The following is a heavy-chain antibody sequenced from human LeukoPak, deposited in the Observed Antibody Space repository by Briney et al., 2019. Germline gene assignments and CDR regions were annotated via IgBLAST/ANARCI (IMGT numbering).Heavy chain of an antibody. V-gene: IGHV4-31*03. Sequence: PSETLSLTCTVSGGSLNSYYWNWIRQHPGKGLEWIGYIYCSGSTYYNPSLKSRVTISVDTSKNQFSLKLSSVTAADTAVYYCARERGGNYFDYWGQGTLVTVSS. D-gene: IGHD3-16*01. CDR1: GGSLNSYY. CDR2: IYCSGST. J-gene: IGHJ4*02. CDR3: ARERGGNYFDY.